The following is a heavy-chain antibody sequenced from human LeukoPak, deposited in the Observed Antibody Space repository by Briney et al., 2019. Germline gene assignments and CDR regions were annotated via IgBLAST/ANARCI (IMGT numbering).Heavy chain of an antibody. Sequence: PGGSLRLSCAASGFTFNTYWMSWVRQAPGKGLEWVANIKVDGSEKYYVDSVKGRFTISRDNAKNSLYLQMNSLRAEDTAVYYCARDHGNSWDYYYMDVWGKGTTVTVSS. J-gene: IGHJ6*03. CDR2: IKVDGSEK. CDR3: ARDHGNSWDYYYMDV. V-gene: IGHV3-7*01. CDR1: GFTFNTYW. D-gene: IGHD4-23*01.